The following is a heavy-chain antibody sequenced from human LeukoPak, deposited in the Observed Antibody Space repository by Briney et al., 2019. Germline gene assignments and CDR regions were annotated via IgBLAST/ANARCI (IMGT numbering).Heavy chain of an antibody. J-gene: IGHJ4*02. D-gene: IGHD1-26*01. CDR1: GFTFSSYG. Sequence: GRSLRLSCAASGFTFSSYGMHWVRQAPGKGLEWVAVISYDGGSKYYADSVKGRFTISRDNSKNTLYLQMNSLRAEDTAVYYCAKDRPLYSGSQHFDYWGQGTLVTVFS. CDR3: AKDRPLYSGSQHFDY. CDR2: ISYDGGSK. V-gene: IGHV3-30*18.